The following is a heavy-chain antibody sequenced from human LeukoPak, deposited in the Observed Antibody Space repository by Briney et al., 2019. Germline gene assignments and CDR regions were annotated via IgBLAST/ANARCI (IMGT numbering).Heavy chain of an antibody. CDR3: ARVGYSSGWSWVALDY. CDR1: GGTFSSYA. Sequence: SVKVSCKASGGTFSSYAISWVRQAPGQGLEWMGGIIPIFGTANYAQKFQGRVTITADESTSTAYMELSSLRSEDTAVYYCARVGYSSGWSWVALDYWGQGTLVTVSS. V-gene: IGHV1-69*13. J-gene: IGHJ4*02. D-gene: IGHD6-19*01. CDR2: IIPIFGTA.